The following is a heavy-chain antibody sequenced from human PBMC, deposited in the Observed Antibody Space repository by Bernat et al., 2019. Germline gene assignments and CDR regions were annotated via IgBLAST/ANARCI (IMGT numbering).Heavy chain of an antibody. CDR3: ALRAVAGTSWFDP. CDR2: IYYSGST. J-gene: IGHJ5*02. V-gene: IGHV4-31*03. Sequence: QLQLQESGPGLVKPSQTLSLTCTVSGGSISSGGYYWSWIRQHPGKGLEWIGYIYYSGSTYYNPSLKSRVTISVDTSKNQFSLKLSSVTAADTAVYYCALRAVAGTSWFDPWGQGTLVTVSS. CDR1: GGSISSGGYY. D-gene: IGHD6-19*01.